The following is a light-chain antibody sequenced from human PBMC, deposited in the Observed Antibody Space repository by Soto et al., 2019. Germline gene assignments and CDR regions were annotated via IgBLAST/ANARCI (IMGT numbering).Light chain of an antibody. CDR1: QNVNNY. CDR2: AAS. CDR3: HQHNNWPLT. Sequence: EIVMTQSPATLSVSPGERATLSCRASQNVNNYLAWYQRKPGQAPRLLIYAASTRATGIPARFSGSGSGTEFTLTISSLQSEDFAVYYCHQHNNWPLTFGGGTKVEIK. V-gene: IGKV3-15*01. J-gene: IGKJ4*01.